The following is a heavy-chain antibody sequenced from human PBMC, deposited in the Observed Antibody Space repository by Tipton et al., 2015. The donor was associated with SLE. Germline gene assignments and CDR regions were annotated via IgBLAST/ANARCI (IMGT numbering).Heavy chain of an antibody. CDR2: ISYDGSNK. CDR1: GFTFSSYG. CDR3: ARWASDYFGWFDP. Sequence: SLRLSCAASGFTFSSYGMHWVRQAPGKGLEWVAVISYDGSNKYYADSVKGRFTISRDNSKNTLYLQMNSLRAEDTAVYYCARWASDYFGWFDPWGQGTLVTVSS. D-gene: IGHD2/OR15-2a*01. V-gene: IGHV3-30*03. J-gene: IGHJ5*02.